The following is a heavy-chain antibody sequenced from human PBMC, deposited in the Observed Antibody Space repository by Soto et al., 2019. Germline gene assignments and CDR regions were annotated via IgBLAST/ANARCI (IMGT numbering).Heavy chain of an antibody. CDR3: ARSGLQGPAAFDI. CDR2: IYSGGST. Sequence: PGWSLRLSCAASGFTVSSNYMSWVRQAPGKGLEWVSFIYSGGSTYYADSVKGRFTISRDNSKNTLYLQMNSLRAEDTAVYYCARSGLQGPAAFDIWGQRTMLTVS. V-gene: IGHV3-53*01. CDR1: GFTVSSNY. J-gene: IGHJ3*02. D-gene: IGHD3-10*01.